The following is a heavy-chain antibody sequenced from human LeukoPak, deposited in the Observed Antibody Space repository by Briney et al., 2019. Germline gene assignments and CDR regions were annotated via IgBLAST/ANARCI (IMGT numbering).Heavy chain of an antibody. Sequence: PSETLSLTCTVSGGSISSYYWSWIRQPPGKGLEWIGYIYYSGSTNYNPSLKSRVTISVDTSNNQFSLKLSSVTAADTAVYYCARGRSWDNFDYRGQGTLVTVSS. CDR2: IYYSGST. J-gene: IGHJ4*02. CDR1: GGSISSYY. D-gene: IGHD6-13*01. V-gene: IGHV4-59*01. CDR3: ARGRSWDNFDY.